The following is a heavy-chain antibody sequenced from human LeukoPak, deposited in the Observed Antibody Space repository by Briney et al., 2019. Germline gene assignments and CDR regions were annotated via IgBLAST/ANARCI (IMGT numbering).Heavy chain of an antibody. V-gene: IGHV3-53*01. CDR2: IYSGGST. CDR3: AYVAAADLYYFDY. J-gene: IGHJ4*02. Sequence: PGGSLRLSCAASGFTVSSNYMSWVRQAPGKGLEWVSVIYSGGSTYHADSVKGRFTISRDNSKNTLYLQMNSLRAEDTAVYYCAYVAAADLYYFDYWGQGTLVTVSS. D-gene: IGHD6-13*01. CDR1: GFTVSSNY.